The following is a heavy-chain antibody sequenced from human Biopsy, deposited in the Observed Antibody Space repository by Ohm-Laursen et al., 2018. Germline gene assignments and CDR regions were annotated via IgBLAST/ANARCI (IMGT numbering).Heavy chain of an antibody. V-gene: IGHV1-69*13. Sequence: GASVNASCKASGGTFTNYAISWVRQAPGQGLEWMGGIILIFGTANYAQKFQGRVTITADESTSTAYMELSSLRSDDTAVYYCARDALGGGSYRFDYWGQGSLVTVSS. J-gene: IGHJ4*02. CDR1: GGTFTNYA. CDR3: ARDALGGGSYRFDY. D-gene: IGHD1-26*01. CDR2: IILIFGTA.